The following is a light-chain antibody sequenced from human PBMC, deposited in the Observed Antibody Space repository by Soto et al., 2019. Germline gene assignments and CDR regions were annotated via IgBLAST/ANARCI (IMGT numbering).Light chain of an antibody. V-gene: IGLV3-21*02. CDR1: NIGSKS. CDR3: QVWDSSSDHVV. J-gene: IGLJ2*01. CDR2: DDS. Sequence: SYELTQPPSVSVAPGQTARITWGGNNIGSKSVHWYQQKTGQAPVLVVYDDSDRPSGIPERFSGSNSGNTATLTISRVEAGDEADYYCQVWDSSSDHVVFGGGTKVTVL.